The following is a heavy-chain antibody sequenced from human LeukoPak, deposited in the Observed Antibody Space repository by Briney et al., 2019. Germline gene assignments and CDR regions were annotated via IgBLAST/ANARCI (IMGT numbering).Heavy chain of an antibody. V-gene: IGHV3-9*03. CDR2: ISWNSGSI. Sequence: GRSLRLSCAASGFTFDDYAMHWVRQAPGKGLEWVSGISWNSGSIGYADSVKGRFTISRDNAKNSLYLQMNSLRAEDMALYYCAKAMYSSSSGFDYWGQGTLVTVSS. D-gene: IGHD6-6*01. CDR3: AKAMYSSSSGFDY. J-gene: IGHJ4*02. CDR1: GFTFDDYA.